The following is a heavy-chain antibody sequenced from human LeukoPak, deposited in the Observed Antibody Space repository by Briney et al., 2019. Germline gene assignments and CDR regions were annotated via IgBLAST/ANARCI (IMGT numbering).Heavy chain of an antibody. CDR1: GFTFSSYG. CDR2: IRYDGSNK. V-gene: IGHV3-30*02. J-gene: IGHJ4*02. Sequence: GGSLRLSCAASGFTFSSYGMHWVRQAPGKGLEWVAFIRYDGSNKYYADSVKGRFTISRDNSKNTLYLQMNSLRAEDTAVYYCAKGAYYDFWSGYYTNYWGQGTLVTVSS. CDR3: AKGAYYDFWSGYYTNY. D-gene: IGHD3-3*01.